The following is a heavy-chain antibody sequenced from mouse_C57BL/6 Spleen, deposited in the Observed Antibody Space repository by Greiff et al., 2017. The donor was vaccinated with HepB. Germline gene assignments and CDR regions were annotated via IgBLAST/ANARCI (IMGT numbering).Heavy chain of an antibody. CDR2: ILPGSGST. V-gene: IGHV1-9*01. Sequence: VNVVESGAELMKPGASVKLSCKATGYTFTGYWIEWVKQRPGHGLEWIGEILPGSGSTNYNEKFKGKATFTADTSSNTAYMQLSSLTTEDSAIYYCARGGYSNFYWYFDVWGTGTTVTVSS. J-gene: IGHJ1*03. D-gene: IGHD2-5*01. CDR3: ARGGYSNFYWYFDV. CDR1: GYTFTGYW.